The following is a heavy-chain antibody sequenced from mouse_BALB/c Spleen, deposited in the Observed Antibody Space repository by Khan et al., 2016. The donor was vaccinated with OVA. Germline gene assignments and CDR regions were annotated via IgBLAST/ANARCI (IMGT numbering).Heavy chain of an antibody. D-gene: IGHD4-1*01. J-gene: IGHJ3*01. CDR1: GYSITSDYA. V-gene: IGHV3-2*02. CDR3: AMGRTY. CDR2: ISYSGHT. Sequence: VQLQQSGPGLVKPSQSLSLTCTVTGYSITSDYAWNWIRQFPGNKLEWMGYISYSGHTSYNPSLKSRISVTRDTSKNQFFLQLNSVTTEDTATYYCAMGRTYWGQGTLVTVSA.